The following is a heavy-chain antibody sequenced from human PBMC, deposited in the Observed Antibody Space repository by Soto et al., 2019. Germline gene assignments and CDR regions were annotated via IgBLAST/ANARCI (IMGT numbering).Heavy chain of an antibody. J-gene: IGHJ6*02. CDR2: IIPIFGTA. D-gene: IGHD6-13*01. Sequence: GASVKVSCKASGGTFSSYAISWVRQAPGQGLEWMGGIIPIFGTANYAQKFQGRVTITADESTSTAYMELSSLRSEDTAVYYCARDAYKEPYSSSWYVYYYGMDVWGQGTTVTAP. V-gene: IGHV1-69*13. CDR3: ARDAYKEPYSSSWYVYYYGMDV. CDR1: GGTFSSYA.